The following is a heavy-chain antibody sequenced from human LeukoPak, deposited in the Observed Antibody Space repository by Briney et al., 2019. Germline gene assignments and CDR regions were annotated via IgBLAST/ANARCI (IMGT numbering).Heavy chain of an antibody. Sequence: SVKVSCKASGGTFSSYAISWVRQAPGQGLEWMGGIIPIFGTANYAQKFQGRVTMTRDTSTSTVYMELSSLRSEDTAVYYCARGGELDYFDYWGQGTLVTVSS. D-gene: IGHD1-26*01. V-gene: IGHV1-69*05. CDR1: GGTFSSYA. J-gene: IGHJ4*02. CDR2: IIPIFGTA. CDR3: ARGGELDYFDY.